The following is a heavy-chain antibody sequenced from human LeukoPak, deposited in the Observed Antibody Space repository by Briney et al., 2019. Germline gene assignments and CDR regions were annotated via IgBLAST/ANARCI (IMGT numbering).Heavy chain of an antibody. V-gene: IGHV3-30-3*01. CDR3: WVAGNRPREVSFDY. Sequence: GGSLRLSCAASGFTFSSYAMHWVRQAPGKGLEWVAVISYDGSNKYYADSVKGRFTISRDNSKNTLYLQMNSLRAEDTAVYYCWVAGNRPREVSFDYWGQGTLVTVSS. D-gene: IGHD6-19*01. CDR2: ISYDGSNK. CDR1: GFTFSSYA. J-gene: IGHJ4*02.